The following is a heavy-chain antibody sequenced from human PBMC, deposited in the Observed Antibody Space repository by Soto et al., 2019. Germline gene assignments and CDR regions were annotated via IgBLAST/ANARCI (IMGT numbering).Heavy chain of an antibody. D-gene: IGHD4-4*01. CDR2: IIPIFGTA. Sequence: SVKVSCKASGGTFSSYAISWVRQAPGQGLEWMGGIIPIFGTANYAQKFQGRVTITADESTSTAYMELSSLRSEETAVYYCAREGTTVTTGYYYYGMEVWGQGTTVTVS. CDR3: AREGTTVTTGYYYYGMEV. V-gene: IGHV1-69*13. CDR1: GGTFSSYA. J-gene: IGHJ6*02.